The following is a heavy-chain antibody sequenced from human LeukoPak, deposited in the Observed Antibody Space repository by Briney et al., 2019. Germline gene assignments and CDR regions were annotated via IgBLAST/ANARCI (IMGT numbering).Heavy chain of an antibody. Sequence: ASVKVSCKASGYTFTHYAMNWVRQAPGQGLEWMGWINTNTGNPTYAQGFTGRFVFSLDTSVSTAYLQISSLKAEDTAVYYCARGLPYYYDSSGYGAFDIWGQGTMVTVSS. CDR2: INTNTGNP. D-gene: IGHD3-22*01. CDR3: ARGLPYYYDSSGYGAFDI. J-gene: IGHJ3*02. CDR1: GYTFTHYA. V-gene: IGHV7-4-1*02.